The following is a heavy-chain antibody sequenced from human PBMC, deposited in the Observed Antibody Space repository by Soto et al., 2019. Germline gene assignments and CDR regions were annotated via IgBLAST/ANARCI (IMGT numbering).Heavy chain of an antibody. D-gene: IGHD1-26*01. J-gene: IGHJ6*02. CDR1: GFTVSSNY. CDR3: ARDYSVSRYYGMDV. CDR2: IYSGGSA. V-gene: IGHV3-53*02. Sequence: VQLVETGGGLIQPGGSLRLSCAASGFTVSSNYMSWVRQAPGKGLEWVSLIYSGGSAYYADSVKGRFTISRDNSKNTLYLQMNSLRAEDTGVYYCARDYSVSRYYGMDVWGQGTTVTVSS.